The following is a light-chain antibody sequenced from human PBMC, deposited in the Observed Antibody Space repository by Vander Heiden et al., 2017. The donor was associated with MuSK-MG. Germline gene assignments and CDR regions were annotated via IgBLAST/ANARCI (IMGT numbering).Light chain of an antibody. CDR1: SSDVGSYNL. CDR2: EVS. J-gene: IGLJ3*02. V-gene: IGLV2-23*02. CDR3: CSNAGSSTWV. Sequence: QSALTQPASVSGSPGQSITISCTGTSSDVGSYNLVSWYQQHPGKATELMIYEVSKRPSVVSNRFSGSKSGNTASLTISGLQAEDDADYYCCSNAGSSTWVFGGGTKVTVL.